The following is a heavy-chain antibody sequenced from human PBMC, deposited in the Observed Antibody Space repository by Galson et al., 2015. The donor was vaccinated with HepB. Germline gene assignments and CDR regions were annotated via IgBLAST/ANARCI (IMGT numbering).Heavy chain of an antibody. CDR2: TRNKANSYTT. Sequence: SLRLSCAASGFTFSDHYMDWVRQAPGKGLEWVGRTRNKANSYTTEYAASVKGRFTISRDDSKNSLYLQMNSLKTEDTAVYYCASSGFLEWLTNPYYMDVWGKGTTVTVSS. CDR1: GFTFSDHY. CDR3: ASSGFLEWLTNPYYMDV. V-gene: IGHV3-72*01. J-gene: IGHJ6*03. D-gene: IGHD3-3*01.